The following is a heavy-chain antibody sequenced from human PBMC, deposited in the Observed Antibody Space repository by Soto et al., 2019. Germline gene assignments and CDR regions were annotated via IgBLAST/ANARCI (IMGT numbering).Heavy chain of an antibody. CDR3: AGGTDGKKVAY. J-gene: IGHJ4*02. V-gene: IGHV4-61*03. Sequence: QVQLQESGPGLVKSSETLSLTCTVSGGSVTSEHYYWNWIRQPPGKGLEWIGYFFCTGSTNYNPSLESRLTMSVDVSKNHFSLRLNSVTAADTAVYYCAGGTDGKKVAYWGQGALVTVSS. D-gene: IGHD5-12*01. CDR2: FFCTGST. CDR1: GGSVTSEHYY.